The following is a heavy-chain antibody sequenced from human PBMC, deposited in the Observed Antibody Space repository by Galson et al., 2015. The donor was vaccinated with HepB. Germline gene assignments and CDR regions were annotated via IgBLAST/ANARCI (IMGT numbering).Heavy chain of an antibody. Sequence: SVKVSCKASGYTFTSYGISWVRQAPGQGLEWMGWISAYNGNTNYAQKLQGRVTMTTDTSTSTAYMELRSLRSDDTAVYYCARYHDFWSGYFNFDYWGQGTLVTVSS. CDR2: ISAYNGNT. J-gene: IGHJ4*02. CDR1: GYTFTSYG. V-gene: IGHV1-18*01. D-gene: IGHD3-3*01. CDR3: ARYHDFWSGYFNFDY.